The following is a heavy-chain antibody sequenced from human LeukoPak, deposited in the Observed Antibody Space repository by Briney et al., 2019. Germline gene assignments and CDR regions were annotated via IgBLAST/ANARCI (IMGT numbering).Heavy chain of an antibody. CDR3: AREVNSSGYYSAFDI. CDR2: IYHSGST. D-gene: IGHD3-22*01. Sequence: SQTLSLTCTVSGGSISSGDYYWSWIRQPPGKGLEWIGYIYHSGSTYYNPSLKSRVTISVDTSKNQFSLKLSSVTAADTAVYYCAREVNSSGYYSAFDIWGQGTMVTVSS. J-gene: IGHJ3*02. V-gene: IGHV4-30-4*08. CDR1: GGSISSGDYY.